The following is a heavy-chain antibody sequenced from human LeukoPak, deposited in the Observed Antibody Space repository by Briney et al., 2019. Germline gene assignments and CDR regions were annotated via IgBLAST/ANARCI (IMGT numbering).Heavy chain of an antibody. Sequence: SQTLSLTCTVSGGSISSGGYYWSWIRQPPGKGLEWIGYIYHSGSTYYNPSLKSRVTISVDRSKNQFSLKLSSVTAADTAVYYCARGGIVGARGAFDIWGQGTMVTVSS. V-gene: IGHV4-30-2*01. CDR3: ARGGIVGARGAFDI. CDR1: GGSISSGGYY. D-gene: IGHD1-26*01. J-gene: IGHJ3*02. CDR2: IYHSGST.